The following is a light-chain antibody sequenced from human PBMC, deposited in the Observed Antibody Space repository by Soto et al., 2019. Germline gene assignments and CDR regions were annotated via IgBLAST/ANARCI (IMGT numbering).Light chain of an antibody. CDR2: DVT. CDR3: CSYAGVYTFV. J-gene: IGLJ1*01. Sequence: QSALTQPRSVSGSPGQSVTISCTGSSSDVGTYDYVSWYQQHPGKAPRLIILDVTKRPSGVPGRFSGSKSANTASLTISGLQAEDEADYYCCSYAGVYTFVFGTGTKLTVL. CDR1: SSDVGTYDY. V-gene: IGLV2-11*01.